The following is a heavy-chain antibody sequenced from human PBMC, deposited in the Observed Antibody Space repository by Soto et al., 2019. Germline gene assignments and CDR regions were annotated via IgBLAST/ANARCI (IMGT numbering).Heavy chain of an antibody. V-gene: IGHV4-59*01. J-gene: IGHJ6*02. CDR2: IYYSGST. CDR3: ARVDIEDTAMDYYYYGMDV. D-gene: IGHD5-18*01. CDR1: GGSISSYY. Sequence: SETLSLTCTVSGGSISSYYWSWIRQPPGKGLEWIGYIYYSGSTNYNPSLKSRVTISVDTSKNQFSLKLSSVTAADTAVYYCARVDIEDTAMDYYYYGMDVWGQGTTVTVSS.